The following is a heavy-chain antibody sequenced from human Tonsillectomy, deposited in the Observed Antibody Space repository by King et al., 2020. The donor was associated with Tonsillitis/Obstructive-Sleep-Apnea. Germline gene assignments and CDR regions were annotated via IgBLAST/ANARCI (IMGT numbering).Heavy chain of an antibody. D-gene: IGHD6-19*01. J-gene: IGHJ4*02. CDR2: IYPGDSDT. CDR3: ARVLAVAGINLGVDF. CDR1: GYSFSNLW. V-gene: IGHV5-51*01. Sequence: QLVQSGAEVKKPGESLKISCKGSGYSFSNLWIGWGRQMPGKGLEWWGIIYPGDSDTSYSPSFQGQVTISADKSISTASLQWSSLKASETAMYYCARVLAVAGINLGVDFWGQGTLVTVSS.